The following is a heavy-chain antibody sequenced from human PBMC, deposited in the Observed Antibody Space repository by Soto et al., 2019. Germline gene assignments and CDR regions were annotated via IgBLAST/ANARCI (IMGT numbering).Heavy chain of an antibody. CDR2: IYYSGST. CDR1: GGSISSSSYY. D-gene: IGHD6-13*01. V-gene: IGHV4-39*01. J-gene: IGHJ4*02. CDR3: ARLSPESSSWYFDY. Sequence: SETLSLTCTVSGGSISSSSYYWGWIRQPPGKGLEWIGIIYYSGSTYYNPSLKSRVTISVDTSKNQFSLNLRSVTAADTAVYYCARLSPESSSWYFDYWGQGTLVTVSS.